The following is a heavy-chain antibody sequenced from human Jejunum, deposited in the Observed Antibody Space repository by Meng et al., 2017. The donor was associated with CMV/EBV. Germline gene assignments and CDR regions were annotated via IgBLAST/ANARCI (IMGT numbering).Heavy chain of an antibody. Sequence: LVESGAEVKKPGASVKVSCEASGFIFTSYAISWVRQAPGQGLQYMGWISAYNGNTNYAQELQGRVTMTTDTSTSTAYMELRSLRFDDTAVYYCARFYCSSTSCPHVLFDYWGQGTLVTVSS. V-gene: IGHV1-18*01. J-gene: IGHJ4*02. CDR2: ISAYNGNT. CDR3: ARFYCSSTSCPHVLFDY. D-gene: IGHD2-2*01. CDR1: GFIFTSYA.